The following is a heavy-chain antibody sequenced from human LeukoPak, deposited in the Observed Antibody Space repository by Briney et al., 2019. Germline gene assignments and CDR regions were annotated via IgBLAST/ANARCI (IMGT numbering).Heavy chain of an antibody. Sequence: ASVKVSCKASGYTFTSHYMHWVRQAPGQGLEWMGIINPSGGSTSYAQKLQGRVTMTTDTSTSTAYMELRSLRSDDTAVYYCAREESSWYQLTDYWGQGTLVTVSS. CDR3: AREESSWYQLTDY. CDR2: INPSGGST. J-gene: IGHJ4*02. D-gene: IGHD6-13*01. CDR1: GYTFTSHY. V-gene: IGHV1-46*01.